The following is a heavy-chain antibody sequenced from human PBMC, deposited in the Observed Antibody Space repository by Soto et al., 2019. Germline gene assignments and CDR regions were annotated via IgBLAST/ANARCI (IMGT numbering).Heavy chain of an antibody. Sequence: QVQLHESGPGLVQPSGTLSLTCAVSGGSNISNNWWTWVRQPPGKGLEWIGEIFHSGGTNYNPSLRSRVTMSIDKSTHQFSLKLTSMTAADTAVYYCTRDRGAGTFTGYDYWGQGLLVTVSS. CDR2: IFHSGGT. CDR1: GGSNISNNW. V-gene: IGHV4-4*02. J-gene: IGHJ4*02. CDR3: TRDRGAGTFTGYDY. D-gene: IGHD6-19*01.